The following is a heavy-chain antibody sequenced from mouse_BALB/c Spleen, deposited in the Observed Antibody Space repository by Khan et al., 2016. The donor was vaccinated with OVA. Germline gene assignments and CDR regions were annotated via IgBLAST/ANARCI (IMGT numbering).Heavy chain of an antibody. D-gene: IGHD1-1*02. J-gene: IGHJ1*01. CDR1: GYTLTNYG. CDR3: ARGGSYWYFDV. CDR2: INTYTGEP. V-gene: IGHV9-1*02. Sequence: QIQLVQSGPELKKPGETVKISCKASGYTLTNYGMNWVKQAPGKGLKWMGWINTYTGEPTYTDDFKGRFAFSLETSASTAYLQINNLKNEDMATYFCARGGSYWYFDVWGAGTTVTVSS.